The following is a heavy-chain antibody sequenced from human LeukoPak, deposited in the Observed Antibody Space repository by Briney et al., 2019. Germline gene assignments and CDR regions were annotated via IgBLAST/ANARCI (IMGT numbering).Heavy chain of an antibody. Sequence: GGSLRLSCAASGFTFNRYTLHWVRQAPGEGLEWVSIISFDGSTKDYADSVKGRFTISRDNSKNTLDLQMSSLRVEDTAVYYCARVLAPPHVVVTFGVAFDIWGQGTMVTVSS. CDR3: ARVLAPPHVVVTFGVAFDI. CDR1: GFTFNRYT. J-gene: IGHJ3*02. V-gene: IGHV3-30-3*01. D-gene: IGHD2-21*02. CDR2: ISFDGSTK.